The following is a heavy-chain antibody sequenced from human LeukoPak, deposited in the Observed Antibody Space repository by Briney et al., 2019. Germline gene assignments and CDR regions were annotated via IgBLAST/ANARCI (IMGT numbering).Heavy chain of an antibody. V-gene: IGHV3-74*01. D-gene: IGHD4-17*01. Sequence: GGSLRLSCAASGFTFSSYWMPWVRQAPGKGLVWVSLINSDGSSTSYADSVKGRFTISRDNAKNTVYLQMNSLRAEDTAVYYCARENTGFDYWGQGTLVTVSS. CDR1: GFTFSSYW. CDR2: INSDGSST. CDR3: ARENTGFDY. J-gene: IGHJ4*02.